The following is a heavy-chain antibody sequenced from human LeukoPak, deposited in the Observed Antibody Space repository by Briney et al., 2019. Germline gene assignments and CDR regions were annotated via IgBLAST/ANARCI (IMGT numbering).Heavy chain of an antibody. Sequence: PSETPSLTCTVSGGSISSYYWSWIRQPAGKGLEWIGRIYTSGSTNYNPSLKSRVTMSVDTSKNQFSLKLSSVTAADTAVYYCARGEVGVLWFGELLTESNYYYYMDVWGKGTTVTISS. D-gene: IGHD3-10*01. J-gene: IGHJ6*03. CDR3: ARGEVGVLWFGELLTESNYYYYMDV. V-gene: IGHV4-4*07. CDR2: IYTSGST. CDR1: GGSISSYY.